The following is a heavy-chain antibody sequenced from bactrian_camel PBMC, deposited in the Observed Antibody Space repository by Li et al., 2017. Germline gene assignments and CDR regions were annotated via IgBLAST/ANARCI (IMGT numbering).Heavy chain of an antibody. CDR3: AADLRGPCSGLDTLWDGYLRY. Sequence: HVQLVESGGDSVQAGGSLRLSCVFSGYIYDEYCMGWFRQAPGKDREGVAIRDRDGHTRYAGSVKGRFTISQDRIKNTLYLQMNSLKPEDSGMYYCAADLRGPCSGLDTLWDGYLRYWGQGTQVTVS. CDR2: RDRDGHT. D-gene: IGHD5*01. CDR1: GYIYDEYC. V-gene: IGHV3S63*01. J-gene: IGHJ4*01.